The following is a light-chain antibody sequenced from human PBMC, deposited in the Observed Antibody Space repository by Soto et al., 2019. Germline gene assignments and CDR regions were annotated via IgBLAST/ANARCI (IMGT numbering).Light chain of an antibody. CDR2: DAS. J-gene: IGKJ5*01. Sequence: EIVLTQSPVTLSLSPGERATLSCRASQSVRTYLAWYQVKPGQAPRLLIYDASSRASGVPARFSGSGSGTDFTLTISSLQSEDFAVYYCQQYNNWPPITFGQGTRLEIK. V-gene: IGKV3D-15*01. CDR1: QSVRTY. CDR3: QQYNNWPPIT.